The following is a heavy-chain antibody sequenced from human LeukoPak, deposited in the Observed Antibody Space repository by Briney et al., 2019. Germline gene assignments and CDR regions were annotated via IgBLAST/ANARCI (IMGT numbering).Heavy chain of an antibody. CDR2: INHSGST. V-gene: IGHV4-34*01. J-gene: IGHJ4*02. D-gene: IGHD2-21*02. CDR1: GGSFSGYY. Sequence: SETLSLTCAVCGGSFSGYYWSWIRQPPGKGLEWIGEINHSGSTNYNPSLKSRVTISVDTSKNRFSLKLSSVTAADTAVYYCASLRGGDPKYYFDYWGQGTLVTVSS. CDR3: ASLRGGDPKYYFDY.